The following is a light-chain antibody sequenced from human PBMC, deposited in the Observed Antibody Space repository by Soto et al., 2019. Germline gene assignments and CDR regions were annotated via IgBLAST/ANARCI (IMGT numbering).Light chain of an antibody. CDR1: QSISFW. CDR3: QQYNTSPFT. J-gene: IGKJ4*01. CDR2: KAS. Sequence: DIQMTQSPSTLSASVGDRVTITCRASQSISFWLAWYQQKPGKAPNPLIYKASSLESGLPSRFSGSGSGREVTLTISSLQPDDLAAYYGQQYNTSPFTFGGGTKVEIK. V-gene: IGKV1-5*03.